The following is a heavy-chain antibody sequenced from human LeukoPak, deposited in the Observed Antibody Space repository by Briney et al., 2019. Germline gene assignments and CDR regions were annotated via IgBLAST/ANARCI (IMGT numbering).Heavy chain of an antibody. CDR1: GGSISSGTYY. J-gene: IGHJ4*02. CDR2: IYYSGST. CDR3: ARDSNYFDSSGYHQYYFDY. D-gene: IGHD3-22*01. V-gene: IGHV4-61*01. Sequence: SETLSLTCTVSGGSISSGTYYWGWVRQPPGKGLEWIGYIYYSGSTNYNPSLKSRVTISVDTSKNQFSLKLSSVTAADTAVYYCARDSNYFDSSGYHQYYFDYWGQGTLVTVSS.